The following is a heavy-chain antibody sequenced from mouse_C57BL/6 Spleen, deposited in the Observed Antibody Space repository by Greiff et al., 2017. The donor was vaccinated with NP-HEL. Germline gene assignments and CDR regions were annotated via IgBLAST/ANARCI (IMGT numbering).Heavy chain of an antibody. CDR3: ARCNSNYIYYFDY. Sequence: VQLKQPGAELVMPGASVKLSCKASGYTFTSYWMHWVKQRPGQGLEWIGEIDPSDSYTNYNQKFKGKSTLTVDKSSSTAYMQLSSLTSEDSAVYYCARCNSNYIYYFDYWGQGTTLTVSS. V-gene: IGHV1-69*01. CDR1: GYTFTSYW. J-gene: IGHJ2*01. CDR2: IDPSDSYT. D-gene: IGHD2-5*01.